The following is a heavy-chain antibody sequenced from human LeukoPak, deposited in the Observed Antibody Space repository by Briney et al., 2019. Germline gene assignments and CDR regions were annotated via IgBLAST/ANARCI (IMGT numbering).Heavy chain of an antibody. CDR2: ISGSSTYI. D-gene: IGHD6-19*01. Sequence: GGSLRLSCAASGFTFSSYSMNWVREAPGKGLEWVSSISGSSTYIYYADSVKGRFTISRDNPKNSLYLQMNSLRAEDTAVYYCARDLRSSGWYYFDYWGQGTLVTVSS. J-gene: IGHJ4*02. CDR1: GFTFSSYS. CDR3: ARDLRSSGWYYFDY. V-gene: IGHV3-21*01.